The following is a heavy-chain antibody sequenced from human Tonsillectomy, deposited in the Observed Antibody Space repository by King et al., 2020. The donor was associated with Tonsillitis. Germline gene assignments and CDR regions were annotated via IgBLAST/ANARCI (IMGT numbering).Heavy chain of an antibody. J-gene: IGHJ4*02. Sequence: QLQESGPGLVRPSETLSLTCTVSGCSISSSSYYLGWIRQPPGKGLEWIGDTYYSGSTYYNPSLKSRGTISVDTSKNHFSLKLSSGTAADTAVYYCARLHYYDSGGYAYYFDYWGQGTLVTVSS. V-gene: IGHV4-39*02. CDR3: ARLHYYDSGGYAYYFDY. CDR1: GCSISSSSYY. CDR2: TYYSGST. D-gene: IGHD3-22*01.